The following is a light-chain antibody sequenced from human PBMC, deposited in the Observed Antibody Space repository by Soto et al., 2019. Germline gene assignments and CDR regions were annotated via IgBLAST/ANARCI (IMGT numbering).Light chain of an antibody. J-gene: IGLJ2*01. CDR2: GVT. CDR3: SSYTSSTTLSVV. CDR1: SSDVGGYNY. V-gene: IGLV2-14*01. Sequence: QSVLTQPASVSGSPGQSITISCTGTSSDVGGYNYVSWYQQRPGKAPKLMIYGVTNRPSGVSNRFSGSKSGNTASLTISGLQAEDEADYYCSSYTSSTTLSVVFGGGTKLTVL.